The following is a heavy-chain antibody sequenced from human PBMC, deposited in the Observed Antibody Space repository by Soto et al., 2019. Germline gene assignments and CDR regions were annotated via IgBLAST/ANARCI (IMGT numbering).Heavy chain of an antibody. Sequence: QVQLVESGGGVVQPGRSLRLSCAASGFTFSSYAMHWVRQAPGKGLEWVAVISYDGSNKYYADSVKGRFTISRDNSKNXXDLQMNSLRDEDTAVYYGAREGGRGYSYGYSAFDIWGQGTMVTVSS. V-gene: IGHV3-30-3*01. CDR2: ISYDGSNK. CDR1: GFTFSSYA. D-gene: IGHD5-18*01. J-gene: IGHJ3*02. CDR3: AREGGRGYSYGYSAFDI.